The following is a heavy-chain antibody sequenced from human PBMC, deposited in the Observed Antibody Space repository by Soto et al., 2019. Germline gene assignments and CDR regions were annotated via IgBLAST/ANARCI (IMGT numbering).Heavy chain of an antibody. CDR1: GFTFSSYW. CDR3: AKDRSSGAYNWFDP. V-gene: IGHV3-74*01. CDR2: INSDGSTT. J-gene: IGHJ5*02. D-gene: IGHD6-19*01. Sequence: EVQLVESGGGLVQPGGSLRLSCTASGFTFSSYWMHWVRQAPGKGLVWVSHINSDGSTTKYADSVKGRFTISRDNAKNTLYLQMNSLRAEDTAVYYCAKDRSSGAYNWFDPWGQGILVTVSS.